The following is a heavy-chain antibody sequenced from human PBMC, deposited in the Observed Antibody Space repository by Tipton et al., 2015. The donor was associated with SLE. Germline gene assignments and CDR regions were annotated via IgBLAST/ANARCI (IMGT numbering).Heavy chain of an antibody. D-gene: IGHD4-17*01. CDR1: GYSISSGYY. V-gene: IGHV4-38-2*02. J-gene: IGHJ3*02. CDR3: ARDLTYGDYLLEAFDI. CDR2: IYHSGST. Sequence: TLSLTCAVSGYSISSGYYWGWIRQPPGKGREWIGSIYHSGSTYYNPSLKSRVTISVDTSKNQFSLKLSFVTAADTAVYYCARDLTYGDYLLEAFDIWGQGTMVTVSS.